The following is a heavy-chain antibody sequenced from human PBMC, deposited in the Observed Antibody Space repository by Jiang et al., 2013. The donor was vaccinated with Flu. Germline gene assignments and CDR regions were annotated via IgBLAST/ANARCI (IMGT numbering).Heavy chain of an antibody. CDR3: ASVRYSSSWPTVDY. J-gene: IGHJ4*02. CDR2: IYYSGST. Sequence: GLVKPSETLSLTCTVSGGSISSYYWSWIRQPPGKGLEWIGYIYYSGSTNYNPSLKSRVTISVDTSKNQFSLKLSSVTAADTAVYYCASVRYSSSWPTVDYWGQGTLVTVSS. CDR1: GGSISSYY. V-gene: IGHV4-59*08. D-gene: IGHD6-13*01.